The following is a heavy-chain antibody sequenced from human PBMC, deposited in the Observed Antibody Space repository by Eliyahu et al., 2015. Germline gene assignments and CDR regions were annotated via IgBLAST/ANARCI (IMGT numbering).Heavy chain of an antibody. CDR3: ARHTDSSGSHDAFDI. CDR1: GGSIXSSSYY. D-gene: IGHD3-22*01. J-gene: IGHJ3*02. CDR2: IYYSGST. Sequence: QLQLQESGPGLVKPSETLSLTCTVSGGSIXSSSYYWGWIRQPPGKGLEWIGSIYYSGSTYYNPSLKSRVTISVDTSKNQFSLKLSSVTAADTAVYYCARHTDSSGSHDAFDIWGQGTMVTVSS. V-gene: IGHV4-39*01.